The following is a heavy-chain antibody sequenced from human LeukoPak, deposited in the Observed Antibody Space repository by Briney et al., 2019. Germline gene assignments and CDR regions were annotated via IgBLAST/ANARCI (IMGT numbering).Heavy chain of an antibody. CDR1: GFTFSNAW. Sequence: GGSLRLSCAASGFTFSNAWMSWVRQAPGKGLEWVGRIKSKADGGTTDYAAPVKGRFTISRDDSKNTLHLQMNSLRAEDTAVYYCAKDRASSSWYYFDYWGQGTLVTVSS. J-gene: IGHJ4*02. V-gene: IGHV3-15*01. CDR2: IKSKADGGTT. D-gene: IGHD6-13*01. CDR3: AKDRASSSWYYFDY.